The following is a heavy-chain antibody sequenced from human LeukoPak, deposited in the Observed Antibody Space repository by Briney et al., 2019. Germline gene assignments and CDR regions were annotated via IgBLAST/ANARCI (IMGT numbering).Heavy chain of an antibody. CDR2: ISGSGGNT. CDR3: AKTGGYVYYFDY. Sequence: GGSLRLSCAVSGFTLGAYAMSWVRQAPGKGLEWVSTISGSGGNTYFADSVKGRFTISRDNSKNTLYLQMNSLRAEDTAVYYCAKTGGYVYYFDYWGQGTLVTVSS. J-gene: IGHJ4*02. D-gene: IGHD3-22*01. V-gene: IGHV3-23*01. CDR1: GFTLGAYA.